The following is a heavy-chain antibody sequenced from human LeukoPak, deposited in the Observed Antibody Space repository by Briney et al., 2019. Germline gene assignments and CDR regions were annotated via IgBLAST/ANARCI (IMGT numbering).Heavy chain of an antibody. J-gene: IGHJ4*02. CDR3: ASGRDILVAGPGGYFDY. D-gene: IGHD6-19*01. Sequence: GRSQRLSCAASGFSFSDYHMNWVRQAPGKGLEWVSYIRPGGGATFFADSVKRRFTISTDSAKNSLYLQMNSLTADDTAVYYCASGRDILVAGPGGYFDYWGQGTLVTVSS. CDR2: IRPGGGAT. CDR1: GFSFSDYH. V-gene: IGHV3-11*01.